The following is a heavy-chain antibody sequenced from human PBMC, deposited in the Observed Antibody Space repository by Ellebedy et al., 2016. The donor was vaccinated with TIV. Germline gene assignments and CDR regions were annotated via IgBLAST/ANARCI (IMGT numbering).Heavy chain of an antibody. CDR2: VSDDRRRT. J-gene: IGHJ6*02. Sequence: GESLKISCAASGFTISNYWMHWVRQAPGKGLEWVARVSDDRRRTVYADSVKGRFTISGDSAKNTVYLQMRSLRDEDTAVYYCARDRTRHVAPYYYYGMDVWGQGTTVTVSS. CDR3: ARDRTRHVAPYYYYGMDV. V-gene: IGHV3-74*01. D-gene: IGHD3-10*02. CDR1: GFTISNYW.